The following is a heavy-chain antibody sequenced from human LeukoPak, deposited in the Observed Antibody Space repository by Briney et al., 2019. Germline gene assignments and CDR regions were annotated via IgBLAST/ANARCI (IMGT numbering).Heavy chain of an antibody. CDR1: GFTFSRYC. J-gene: IGHJ4*02. CDR2: INSDGSNT. D-gene: IGHD3-10*01. V-gene: IGHV3-74*01. CDR3: AKGYYGSGSYYNDYFDY. Sequence: PGGSLRLSCVVSGFTFSRYCMHWVRQVPGKGLVWVSRINSDGSNTRYADSVKGRVTISRDNAKNTLYLQMNSLRTEDTAVYYCAKGYYGSGSYYNDYFDYWGQGTLVTVSS.